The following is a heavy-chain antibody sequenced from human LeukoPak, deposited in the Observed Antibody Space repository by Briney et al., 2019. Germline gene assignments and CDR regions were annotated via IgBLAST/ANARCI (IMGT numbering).Heavy chain of an antibody. V-gene: IGHV4-4*07. Sequence: SETLSLTCTVSGGSISSYYWSWIRQPAGKGLEWIGRIYTSGSTNYSPSLKSRATMSVDTSKNQFSLKLSSVTAADTAVYYCARDYSSPTDWFDPWGQGTLVTVSS. D-gene: IGHD6-13*01. CDR1: GGSISSYY. CDR2: IYTSGST. J-gene: IGHJ5*01. CDR3: ARDYSSPTDWFDP.